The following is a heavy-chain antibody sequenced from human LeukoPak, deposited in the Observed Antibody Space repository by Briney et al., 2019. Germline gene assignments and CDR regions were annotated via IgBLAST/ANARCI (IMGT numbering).Heavy chain of an antibody. CDR3: ARSYSSSSYFDY. D-gene: IGHD6-13*01. CDR1: GGSISCYY. Sequence: PSETLSLTCTVSGGSISCYYWSWIRQPPGKGLEWIGYIYYSGSTNYNPSLKSRVTISVDTSKNQFSLKLSSVTAADTAVYYCARSYSSSSYFDYWGQGTLVTVSS. CDR2: IYYSGST. J-gene: IGHJ4*02. V-gene: IGHV4-59*01.